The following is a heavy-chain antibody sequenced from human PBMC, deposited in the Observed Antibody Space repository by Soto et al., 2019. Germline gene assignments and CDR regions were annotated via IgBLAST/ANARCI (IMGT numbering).Heavy chain of an antibody. CDR2: IYMSGNS. D-gene: IGHD3-16*01. Sequence: ELQLVESGGGLVQPGGSLRLSCIASGFTVSTNYMSWVRQAPGKGLECVAIIYMSGNSYYADSVRGRFTISRDTSKRTLSLQMDSLRAEDTAVYYCTQEERGRDHWGQGTLVTVSS. J-gene: IGHJ4*02. CDR3: TQEERGRDH. V-gene: IGHV3-66*01. CDR1: GFTVSTNY.